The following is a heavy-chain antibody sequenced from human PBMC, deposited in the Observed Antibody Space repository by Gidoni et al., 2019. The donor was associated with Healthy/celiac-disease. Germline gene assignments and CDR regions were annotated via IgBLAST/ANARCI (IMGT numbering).Heavy chain of an antibody. CDR2: ISGSGGST. J-gene: IGHJ6*02. CDR3: AKALAAAGTHYYYGMDV. V-gene: IGHV3-23*01. CDR1: GFTFSSYA. D-gene: IGHD6-13*01. Sequence: EVQLLESGGGLVQPGGSLRLSCEASGFTFSSYAMSWFRQAPGKGLEWVSAISGSGGSTYYADSVKGRFTISRDNSKNTLYLQMNSLRAEDTAVYYCAKALAAAGTHYYYGMDVWGQGTTVTVSS.